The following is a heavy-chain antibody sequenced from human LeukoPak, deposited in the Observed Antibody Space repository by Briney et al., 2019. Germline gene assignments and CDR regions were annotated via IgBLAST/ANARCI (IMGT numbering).Heavy chain of an antibody. CDR1: GYTFTYYY. CDR2: MHPNRGGT. J-gene: IGHJ3*01. V-gene: IGHV1-2*04. CDR3: ARKRGVGVDANAFDV. D-gene: IGHD3-3*01. Sequence: ASVKVSCKASGYTFTYYYMHWVRQAPGQGLEWMGWMHPNRGGTIYAQKFQGWVTTTTDTSISTAYVELSRLTSDDTAVYYCARKRGVGVDANAFDVWGQGTMVTVSS.